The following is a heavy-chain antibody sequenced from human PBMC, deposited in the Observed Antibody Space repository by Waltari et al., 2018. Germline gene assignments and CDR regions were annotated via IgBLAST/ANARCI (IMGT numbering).Heavy chain of an antibody. V-gene: IGHV1-3*01. J-gene: IGHJ4*02. CDR2: INAGNGNT. Sequence: QVQLVQSGAEVKKPGASVKVSCKASGYTFTSYAMHWVRQAPGQRLEWMGWINAGNGNTKYSQKFQGRVTITRDTSASTAYMELSSLRSKDTAVHYWARGDYSNYELDYWGQGTLVTVSS. CDR3: ARGDYSNYELDY. CDR1: GYTFTSYA. D-gene: IGHD4-4*01.